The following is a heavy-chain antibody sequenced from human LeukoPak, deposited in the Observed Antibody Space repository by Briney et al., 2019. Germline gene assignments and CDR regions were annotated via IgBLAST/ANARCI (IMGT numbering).Heavy chain of an antibody. V-gene: IGHV1-2*06. Sequence: ASVKVSCKASGYTFTGYSLHWVRQAPGHGLEWMGRINPNSGGTNYAQKFQGRVTMTRDTSISTAYLELHSLRSEDTAVYYCARAVIEYYYDSSGYSNWFDPWGQGTLVTVSS. CDR2: INPNSGGT. CDR1: GYTFTGYS. J-gene: IGHJ5*02. CDR3: ARAVIEYYYDSSGYSNWFDP. D-gene: IGHD3-22*01.